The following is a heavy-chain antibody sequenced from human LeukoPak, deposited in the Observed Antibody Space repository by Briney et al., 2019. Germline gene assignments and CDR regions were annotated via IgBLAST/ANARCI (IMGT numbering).Heavy chain of an antibody. CDR2: ISGSGGST. CDR1: GFTFTSYA. CDR3: ATPITTELYSSGWYAGY. Sequence: GGSLRLSCAASGFTFTSYAMSWVRQAPGKGLEWVSPISGSGGSTYYADSMKGRFTISRDNSKNTLYLQMNSLRGDDTAAYYCATPITTELYSSGWYAGYWGQGTLVTVSS. V-gene: IGHV3-23*01. J-gene: IGHJ4*02. D-gene: IGHD6-19*01.